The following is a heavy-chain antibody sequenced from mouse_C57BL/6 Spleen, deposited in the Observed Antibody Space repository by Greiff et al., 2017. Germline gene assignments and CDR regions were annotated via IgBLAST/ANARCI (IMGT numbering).Heavy chain of an antibody. CDR1: GYTFTDYN. D-gene: IGHD1-1*01. CDR3: ARPDYYGSSYYFDY. CDR2: INPNNGGT. Sequence: EVQLQQSGPELVKPGASVKIPCKASGYTFTDYNMDWVKQSHGKSLEWIGDINPNNGGTIYNQKFKGKATLTVDKSSSTAYMELRSLTSEDTAVYYCARPDYYGSSYYFDYWGQGTTLTGSS. J-gene: IGHJ2*01. V-gene: IGHV1-18*01.